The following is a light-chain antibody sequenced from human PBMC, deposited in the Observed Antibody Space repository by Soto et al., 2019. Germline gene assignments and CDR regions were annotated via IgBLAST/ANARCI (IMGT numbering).Light chain of an antibody. V-gene: IGLV2-8*01. Sequence: QSVLTQPPSASGSPGQSVTISCTGTSSDVGGYNYVSWYQQHPGKAPQLMIYEASKRPSGVPDRFSGSKSGNTASLTVSGLQAEDEADYYCSSYAVSNNFALYVFGTGTKVTVL. J-gene: IGLJ1*01. CDR2: EAS. CDR1: SSDVGGYNY. CDR3: SSYAVSNNFALYV.